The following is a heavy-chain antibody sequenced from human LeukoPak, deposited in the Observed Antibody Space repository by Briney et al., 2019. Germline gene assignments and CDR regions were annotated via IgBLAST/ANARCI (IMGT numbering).Heavy chain of an antibody. D-gene: IGHD2-2*01. Sequence: GGSQRLSCAASGFTFSSYSMNWVRQAPGKGLEWVSSVTSNDYIFYADSMKGRFTISRDNAKNSLFLQMNSLRADDTAVYYCARHPYCSSTTCYGIDYWGQGTLVAVSS. J-gene: IGHJ4*02. V-gene: IGHV3-21*01. CDR3: ARHPYCSSTTCYGIDY. CDR1: GFTFSSYS. CDR2: VTSNDYI.